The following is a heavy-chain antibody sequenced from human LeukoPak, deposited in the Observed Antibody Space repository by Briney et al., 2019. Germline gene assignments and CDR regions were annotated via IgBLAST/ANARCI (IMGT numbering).Heavy chain of an antibody. V-gene: IGHV3-21*01. CDR2: ISPSGSSA. Sequence: AGSLRLSCAASGFSFRSDTMNWVRQAPGKGLDWVSSISPSGSSAYNADSVRGRFTISRDNAKGAVYLQMHRLRGEDTVVYYCVRDFLGESGAGGCWGQGTLVTVSS. CDR1: GFSFRSDT. CDR3: VRDFLGESGAGGC. D-gene: IGHD2-8*02. J-gene: IGHJ4*02.